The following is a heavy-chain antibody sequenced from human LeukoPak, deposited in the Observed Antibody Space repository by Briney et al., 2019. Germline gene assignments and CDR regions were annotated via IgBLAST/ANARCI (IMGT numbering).Heavy chain of an antibody. J-gene: IGHJ6*02. CDR2: IYSGGST. Sequence: PGGSLRLSCAASRFTVSSNYMSWVRQAPGKGLEWVSVIYSGGSTYYADSVKGRFTISRDNSKNTLYLQMNSLRAEDTAVYYCARESGDSGYYYYYGMDVWGQGTTVTVSS. V-gene: IGHV3-53*01. CDR3: ARESGDSGYYYYYGMDV. CDR1: RFTVSSNY. D-gene: IGHD1-26*01.